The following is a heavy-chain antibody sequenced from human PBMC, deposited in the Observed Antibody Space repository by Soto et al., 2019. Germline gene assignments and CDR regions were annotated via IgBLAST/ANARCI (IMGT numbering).Heavy chain of an antibody. Sequence: QVTLKESGPTLVKPTQTLTLTCTVSGLSLRTTGVGVAWVRPPPGKALEWLALLYWDDAKRYSPSLRSRLTIAKDISEKQVVLTMANIDTGDTATYYCVQSRCGGDCLEIYSSHAYNGLDVWGQGTTVTVSS. J-gene: IGHJ6*02. D-gene: IGHD2-21*02. CDR1: GLSLRTTGVG. CDR2: LYWDDAK. V-gene: IGHV2-5*02. CDR3: VQSRCGGDCLEIYSSHAYNGLDV.